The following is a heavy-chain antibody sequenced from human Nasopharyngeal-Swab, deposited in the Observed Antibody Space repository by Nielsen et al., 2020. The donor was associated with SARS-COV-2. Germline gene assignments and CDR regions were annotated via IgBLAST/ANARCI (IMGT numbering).Heavy chain of an antibody. CDR2: IGIFGSTI. Sequence: GGSLRPSCAASGFSLSSYEMNWVRQAPGKGLEWVSYIGIFGSTIYSDSVKGRITVSRDNAKNSLYLQMNSLRAEDTAVYYCARGDSSGLPQAVYGMDVWGQGTTVSVSS. D-gene: IGHD3-22*01. CDR3: ARGDSSGLPQAVYGMDV. J-gene: IGHJ6*02. V-gene: IGHV3-48*03. CDR1: GFSLSSYE.